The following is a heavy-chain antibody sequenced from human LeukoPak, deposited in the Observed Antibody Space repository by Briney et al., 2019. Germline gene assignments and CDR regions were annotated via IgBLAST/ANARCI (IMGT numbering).Heavy chain of an antibody. Sequence: GGSLRLSCAASGFFVSNNYMTWVRQAPGKGLEWVSVIYSGGDTYYADSVKGRFTISRDNSKNTLYLQMNSLRAEDTAVYYCAKGPMIVNGFFFDYWGQGTLVTVSS. D-gene: IGHD3-22*01. CDR3: AKGPMIVNGFFFDY. CDR2: IYSGGDT. J-gene: IGHJ4*02. CDR1: GFFVSNNY. V-gene: IGHV3-66*02.